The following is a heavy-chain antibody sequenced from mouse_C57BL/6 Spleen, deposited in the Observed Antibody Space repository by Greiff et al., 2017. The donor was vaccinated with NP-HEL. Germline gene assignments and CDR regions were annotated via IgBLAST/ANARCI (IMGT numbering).Heavy chain of an antibody. CDR1: GFTFSSYG. Sequence: EVKLQESGGDLVKPGGSLKLSCAASGFTFSSYGMSWVRQTPDKRLEWVATISSGGSYTYYPDSVKGRFTISRDNAKNTLYLQMSSLKSEDTAMYYCARQRDYGSSYWYLEVWGTGTTVTVSS. CDR2: ISSGGSYT. CDR3: ARQRDYGSSYWYLEV. J-gene: IGHJ1*03. V-gene: IGHV5-6*01. D-gene: IGHD1-1*01.